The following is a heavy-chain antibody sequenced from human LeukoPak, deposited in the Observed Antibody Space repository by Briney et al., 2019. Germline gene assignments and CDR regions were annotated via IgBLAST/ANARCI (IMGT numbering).Heavy chain of an antibody. Sequence: PGGSLRLSCSASGFTFSAYAMYWVRQAPGKGLEYVSGISNDGSRSFYADSVKGRFTISRDNSKNTLYLQMSSLRAEDTALYYCVKITSVIGGDCWGQGTRLTVSS. D-gene: IGHD1-14*01. V-gene: IGHV3-64D*09. CDR2: ISNDGSRS. CDR1: GFTFSAYA. CDR3: VKITSVIGGDC. J-gene: IGHJ4*02.